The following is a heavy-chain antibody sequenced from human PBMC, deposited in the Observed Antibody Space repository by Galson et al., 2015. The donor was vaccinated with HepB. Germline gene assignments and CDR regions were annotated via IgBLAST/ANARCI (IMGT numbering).Heavy chain of an antibody. D-gene: IGHD6-13*01. CDR1: GFTFSSYS. V-gene: IGHV3-21*01. CDR2: ISSSSSYI. CDR3: AGERGSSWSLFDY. Sequence: SLRLSCAASGFTFSSYSMNWVRQAPGKGLEWVSSISSSSSYIYYADSVKGRFTISRDNAKNSLYLQMNSLRAEDTAVYYCAGERGSSWSLFDYWGQGTLVTVSS. J-gene: IGHJ4*02.